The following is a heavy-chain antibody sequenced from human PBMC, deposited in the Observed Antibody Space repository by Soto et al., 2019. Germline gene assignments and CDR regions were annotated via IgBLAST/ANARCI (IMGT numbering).Heavy chain of an antibody. CDR3: ARDTVDGTDF. V-gene: IGHV1-2*02. D-gene: IGHD6-19*01. CDR1: GYSFTAYH. J-gene: IGHJ4*02. CDR2: INPNDGGT. Sequence: GASVKVSCKASGYSFTAYHMHWLRQAPGQGPEWMGWINPNDGGTNYAQNFQGRVSMTRDTSSSTGYMELTGLRSDDTAVYYCARDTVDGTDFWGQGTLVTAPQ.